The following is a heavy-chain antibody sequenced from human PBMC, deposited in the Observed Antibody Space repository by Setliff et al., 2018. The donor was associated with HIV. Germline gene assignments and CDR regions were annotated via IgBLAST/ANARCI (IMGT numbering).Heavy chain of an antibody. Sequence: PSETLSLTCTVSGGSISGYYWSWIRQPAGKVLEWIGRIYPSGSTSYNPSLQSRVVMSVDTSKNQFSLRLISVTAADTAVYFCARVSKGDYGGNFDSWGQGTLVTVSS. D-gene: IGHD4-17*01. J-gene: IGHJ4*02. CDR3: ARVSKGDYGGNFDS. CDR1: GGSISGYY. CDR2: IYPSGST. V-gene: IGHV4-4*07.